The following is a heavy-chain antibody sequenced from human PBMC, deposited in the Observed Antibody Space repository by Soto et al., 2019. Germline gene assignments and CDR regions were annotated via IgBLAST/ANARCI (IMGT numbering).Heavy chain of an antibody. J-gene: IGHJ5*02. Sequence: QVQLVQSGAEVKKPGTSVKVSCKASGYSFATYAIHWVRQAPGQGLEWMGWINHATGNTEYSDKFQDRVNFTRDTSATTAYVELRGLRSEDTAVYYCARRYKSAGWLEPWGQGTLVTVSS. CDR1: GYSFATYA. CDR2: INHATGNT. D-gene: IGHD1-1*01. V-gene: IGHV1-3*01. CDR3: ARRYKSAGWLEP.